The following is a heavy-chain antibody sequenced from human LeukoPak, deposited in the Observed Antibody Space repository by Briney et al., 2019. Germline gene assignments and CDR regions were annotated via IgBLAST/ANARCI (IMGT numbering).Heavy chain of an antibody. CDR1: GFRFSSYW. CDR2: INWNGGST. V-gene: IGHV3-20*04. J-gene: IGHJ1*01. Sequence: GSLRLSCATSGFRFSSYWMSWVRQAPGKGLEWVSGINWNGGSTGYADSVKGRFTISRDNSQNTLYLQMNSLRAEDTAVYYCARDLFGSGSVLQHWGQGTLVTVSS. CDR3: ARDLFGSGSVLQH. D-gene: IGHD3-10*01.